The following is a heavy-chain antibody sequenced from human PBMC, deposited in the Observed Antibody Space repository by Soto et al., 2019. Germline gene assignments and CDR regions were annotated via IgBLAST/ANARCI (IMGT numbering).Heavy chain of an antibody. D-gene: IGHD1-7*01. J-gene: IGHJ4*02. CDR2: ISPNDGNT. CDR1: GYTFITYN. CDR3: ARDTGELLVIDY. Sequence: ASVKVSCKASGYTFITYNFSWVRRAPGQGLEWMGWISPNDGNTNYAQNVQGRVTMTTDTSTRTAYMELRSLRPDDTAVYYCARDTGELLVIDYWGQGTQVTVSS. V-gene: IGHV1-18*04.